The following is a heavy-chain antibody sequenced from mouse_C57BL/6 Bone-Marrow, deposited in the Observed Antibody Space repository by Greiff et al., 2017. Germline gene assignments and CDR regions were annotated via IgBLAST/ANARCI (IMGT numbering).Heavy chain of an antibody. Sequence: QVQLKQPGAELVRPGSSVKLSCKASGYTFTSYSMYWVKQRPGQGLEWIGNIYPSDSDTHYTHKFKDQATLTVDKSSSTAYMQLSSLTSEDSAVYYCARGTIPYYFDYWGQGTTLTVSS. CDR1: GYTFTSYS. CDR2: IYPSDSDT. J-gene: IGHJ2*01. V-gene: IGHV1-61*01. CDR3: ARGTIPYYFDY. D-gene: IGHD2-12*01.